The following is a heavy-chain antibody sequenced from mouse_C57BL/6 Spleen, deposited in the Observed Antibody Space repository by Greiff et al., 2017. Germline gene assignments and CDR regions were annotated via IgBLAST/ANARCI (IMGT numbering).Heavy chain of an antibody. Sequence: EVMLVESGGGLVKPGGSLKLSCAASGFTFSDYGMHWVRQAPEKGLEWVAYISSGSSTIYYADTVKGRFTISRDNAKNTLFLQMTSLRSEDTAMYYCARLWLYDYDDAMDYWGQGTSVTVSS. V-gene: IGHV5-17*01. J-gene: IGHJ4*01. CDR3: ARLWLYDYDDAMDY. D-gene: IGHD2-4*01. CDR1: GFTFSDYG. CDR2: ISSGSSTI.